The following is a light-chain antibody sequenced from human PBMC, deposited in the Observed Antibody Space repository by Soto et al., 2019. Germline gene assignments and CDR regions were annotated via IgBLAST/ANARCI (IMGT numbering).Light chain of an antibody. CDR3: QLYGSSPTWA. Sequence: EIVLTQSPGTLSLSPGERATISRRASQSVNSAYVAWYQQNPGQAPRVLIYGASTRATGIPHRFSGSGSGTDFSLTISRLEPEDSAMYYCQLYGSSPTWAFGQGTKV. V-gene: IGKV3-20*01. J-gene: IGKJ1*01. CDR2: GAS. CDR1: QSVNSAY.